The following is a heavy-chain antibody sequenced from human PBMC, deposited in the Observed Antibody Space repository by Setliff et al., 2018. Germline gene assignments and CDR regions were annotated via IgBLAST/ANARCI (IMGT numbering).Heavy chain of an antibody. J-gene: IGHJ5*02. Sequence: SETLSLTCSVSGDSISIGAYFWSWIRHRPGEGLEYIGHITSSGYTNYSPSLQGRAAISEDTSENQFSLKLSSVTAADTAIYFCVRGRTSGLFLSRFDPWGQGTLVTVSS. CDR1: GDSISIGAYF. CDR2: ITSSGYT. V-gene: IGHV4-31*03. CDR3: VRGRTSGLFLSRFDP. D-gene: IGHD2-21*01.